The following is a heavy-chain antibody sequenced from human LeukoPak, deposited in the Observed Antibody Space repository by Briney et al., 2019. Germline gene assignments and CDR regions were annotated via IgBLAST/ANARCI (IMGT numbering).Heavy chain of an antibody. CDR3: ARIDQSLDAFDI. V-gene: IGHV3-21*01. Sequence: PGGSLRLSCAASGFTFSSYSMNWVRQAPGKGLEWVSSISSSSYIYYADSVKGRFTISRDNAKNSLYLQMNSLRAEDTAVYYCARIDQSLDAFDIWGQGTMVTVSS. CDR1: GFTFSSYS. CDR2: ISSSSYI. J-gene: IGHJ3*02.